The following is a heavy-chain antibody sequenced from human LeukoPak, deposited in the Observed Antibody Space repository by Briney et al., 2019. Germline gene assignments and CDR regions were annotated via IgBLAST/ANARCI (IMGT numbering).Heavy chain of an antibody. Sequence: SETLSLTCTVSGGSINTGSYYWGWIRQPPRKGLEWIGSISYSGSTYHNPSLKSRVTISVDTSKNQFSLKLTSVTAAGLGAYGMDVWGQGTTVTVSS. CDR3: DV. J-gene: IGHJ6*02. CDR2: ISYSGST. V-gene: IGHV4-39*07. CDR1: GGSINTGSYY.